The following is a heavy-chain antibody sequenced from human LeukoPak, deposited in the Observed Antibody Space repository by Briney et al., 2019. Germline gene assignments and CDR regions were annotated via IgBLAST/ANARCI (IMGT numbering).Heavy chain of an antibody. J-gene: IGHJ3*02. CDR3: ARHDYGSGSYGAFDI. Sequence: SETLSLTCTVPGGSISSYYWSWIRQPPGKGLEWIGYIYYSGSTNYNPSLKSRVTISVDTSKNQFSLKLSSVTAADTAVYYCARHDYGSGSYGAFDIWGQGTMVTVSS. V-gene: IGHV4-59*01. CDR2: IYYSGST. D-gene: IGHD3-10*01. CDR1: GGSISSYY.